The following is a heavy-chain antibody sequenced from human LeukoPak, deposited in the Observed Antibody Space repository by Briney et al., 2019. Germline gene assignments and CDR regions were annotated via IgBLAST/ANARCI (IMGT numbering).Heavy chain of an antibody. J-gene: IGHJ5*01. CDR1: SGSINDYY. V-gene: IGHV4-59*01. Sequence: SETLSLTCSVSSGSINDYYWNWIRQPPGKGLEWIGCIYYSGSTNYNPSLESRVTISVDTAKNQFSLKLSSVTAADTAMYYCARGGKYSSSWFDSWGQGTLVTVSS. D-gene: IGHD6-13*01. CDR3: ARGGKYSSSWFDS. CDR2: IYYSGST.